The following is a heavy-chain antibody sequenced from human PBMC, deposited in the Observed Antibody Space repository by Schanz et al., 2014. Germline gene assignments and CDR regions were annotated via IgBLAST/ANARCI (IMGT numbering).Heavy chain of an antibody. V-gene: IGHV4-34*01. CDR2: IYHTGST. CDR3: ARGGTYGIFYDHMDV. D-gene: IGHD3-22*01. Sequence: QVQLQQWGAGLLKPSETLSLTCGVFGGSFSGYYWSWIRQPPGKGLEWIGEIYHTGSTNYNPSLKSRVTISVDTSKNQFSLKLSSVTAADTAVYYCARGGTYGIFYDHMDVWGRGTTVTGSS. CDR1: GGSFSGYY. J-gene: IGHJ6*03.